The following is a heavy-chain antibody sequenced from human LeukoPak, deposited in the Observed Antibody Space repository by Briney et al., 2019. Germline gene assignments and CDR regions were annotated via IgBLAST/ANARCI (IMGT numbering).Heavy chain of an antibody. J-gene: IGHJ4*02. D-gene: IGHD1-26*01. CDR3: ARGSGGSYFFDY. CDR2: IYYSGST. V-gene: IGHV4-59*01. Sequence: SETLSLTCTVSGGSIRSYYWSWIRQPPGKGLEWIGYIYYSGSTNYNPSLKSRVTISVDTSKNQFSLKLSSVIAADTAVYYCARGSGGSYFFDYWGQGTLVTVSS. CDR1: GGSIRSYY.